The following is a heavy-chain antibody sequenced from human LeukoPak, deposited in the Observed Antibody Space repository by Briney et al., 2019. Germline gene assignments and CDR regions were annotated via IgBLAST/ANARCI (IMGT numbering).Heavy chain of an antibody. CDR1: GFTFSIYG. Sequence: GRSLRLFCAASGFTFSIYGMHWVRHATGKGLEGVAVISYDGSNKYYADSVKGRFTIARDNSKNTLYLQMNRLRAEDTAVYYCAKVSIQTYFDYWGQGTLVTVSS. CDR3: AKVSIQTYFDY. CDR2: ISYDGSNK. V-gene: IGHV3-30*18. J-gene: IGHJ4*02. D-gene: IGHD1-1*01.